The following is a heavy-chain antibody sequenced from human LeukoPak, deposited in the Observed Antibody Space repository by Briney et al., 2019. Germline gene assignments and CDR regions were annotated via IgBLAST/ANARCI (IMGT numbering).Heavy chain of an antibody. V-gene: IGHV4-61*02. CDR2: IYTSGST. CDR3: ARSGSGYYYVWYFDL. Sequence: PSETLSLTCTVSGGSISSSSYYWSWIRQPAGKGLEWIGRIYTSGSTNYNPSLKSRVTISVDTSKNQFSLKLSSVTAADTAVYYCARSGSGYYYVWYFDLWGRGTLVTVSS. D-gene: IGHD3-22*01. J-gene: IGHJ2*01. CDR1: GGSISSSSYY.